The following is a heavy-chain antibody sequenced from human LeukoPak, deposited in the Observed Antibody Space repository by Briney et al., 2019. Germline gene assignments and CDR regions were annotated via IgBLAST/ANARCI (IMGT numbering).Heavy chain of an antibody. CDR2: INSNSGGT. D-gene: IGHD3-22*01. V-gene: IGHV1-2*02. Sequence: ASVKVSCKASGYTFTDYYIHWVRQAPGRGLESMGWINSNSGGTNYAQKFQGRVTMTRDTSINTAYMELSSLTSDDTAVYYCARGHNSGYSNSLDHWGQGTLVTVSS. J-gene: IGHJ5*02. CDR3: ARGHNSGYSNSLDH. CDR1: GYTFTDYY.